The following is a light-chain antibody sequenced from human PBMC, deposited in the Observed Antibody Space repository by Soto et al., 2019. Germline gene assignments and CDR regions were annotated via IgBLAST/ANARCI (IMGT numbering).Light chain of an antibody. CDR3: QHYNSYSEA. V-gene: IGKV3-15*01. J-gene: IGKJ1*01. CDR2: GAS. Sequence: EIVMTQSPATLSVSPGERATLSCRASQSVSSNLAWYQHKPGQAPRLLIYGASTRPTGIPARFSGSGSGTEFTLTISSLQPDDFATYYCQHYNSYSEAFGQGTKVELK. CDR1: QSVSSN.